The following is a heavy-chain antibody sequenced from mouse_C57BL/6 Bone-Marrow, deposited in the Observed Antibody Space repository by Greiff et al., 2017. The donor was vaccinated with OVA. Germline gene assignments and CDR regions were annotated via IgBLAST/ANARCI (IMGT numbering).Heavy chain of an antibody. CDR3: ARLGSSSFDY. Sequence: DVKLVESEGGLVQPGSSMKLSCTASGFTFSDYYMAWVRQVPEKGLEWVANINYDGSSTYYLDSLKSRFIISRDNAKNILYLQMSSLKSEDTATYYCARLGSSSFDYWGQGTTLTVSS. D-gene: IGHD1-1*01. CDR2: INYDGSST. CDR1: GFTFSDYY. J-gene: IGHJ2*01. V-gene: IGHV5-16*01.